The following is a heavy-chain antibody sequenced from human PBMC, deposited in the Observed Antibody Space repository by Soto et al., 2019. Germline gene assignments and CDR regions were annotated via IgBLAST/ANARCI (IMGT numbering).Heavy chain of an antibody. Sequence: QVQLVQSGAEVKKPGSSVKVSCKASGVTFSSYTISWVRQAPGQGLEWMGRIIPILGIANYAQKFQGRVTITADKSTSTAYMELSSLRSEDTAVYYCARGWRKVRGVIGGWFDPWGQGTLVTVSS. CDR2: IIPILGIA. V-gene: IGHV1-69*02. CDR3: ARGWRKVRGVIGGWFDP. CDR1: GVTFSSYT. J-gene: IGHJ5*02. D-gene: IGHD3-10*01.